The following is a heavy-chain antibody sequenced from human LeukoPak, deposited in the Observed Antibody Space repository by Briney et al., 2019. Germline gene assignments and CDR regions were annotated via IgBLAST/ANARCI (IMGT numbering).Heavy chain of an antibody. V-gene: IGHV1-24*01. J-gene: IGHJ4*02. CDR3: ATGYCSSTSCYYYFDY. D-gene: IGHD2-2*01. CDR1: GYTLTELS. Sequence: ASVKVSCKVSGYTLTELSMHWVRQAPGKGLEWMGGFDPEDGETIYAQKFQGRVTMTEDTSSDTAYMELSSLRSEDTAAYYCATGYCSSTSCYYYFDYWGQGTLVTVSS. CDR2: FDPEDGET.